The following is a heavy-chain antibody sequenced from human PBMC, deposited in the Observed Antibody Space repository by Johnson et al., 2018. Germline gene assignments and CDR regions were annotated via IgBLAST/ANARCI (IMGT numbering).Heavy chain of an antibody. CDR1: GGSISGSGYY. CDR3: ATQDGMVYTSSPVADVFDI. V-gene: IGHV4-39*01. D-gene: IGHD6-13*01. CDR2: LYYSGST. Sequence: QVQLVESGPGLAKPSETLSLTCTVSGGSISGSGYYWGWIRQPPGKGMEWIGSLYYSGSTYYNPSLKSRVTIPVDPSQHPFPLKLGPVTAADTDVYYCATQDGMVYTSSPVADVFDIWGQGTMVTVSS. J-gene: IGHJ3*02.